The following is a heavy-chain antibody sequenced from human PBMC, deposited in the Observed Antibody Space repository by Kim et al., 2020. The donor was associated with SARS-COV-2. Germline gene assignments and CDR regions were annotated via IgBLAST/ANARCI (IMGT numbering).Heavy chain of an antibody. Sequence: SETLSLTCTVTGGSISSYYWSWIRQPPGKGLEWIGYIYYSGSTNYNPSLKSRVTISVDTSKNQFSLKLSSVTAADTAVHYCARLVGELSSDNWFDPWGQRTLVSVSS. CDR2: IYYSGST. D-gene: IGHD3-16*02. CDR1: GGSISSYY. V-gene: IGHV4-59*01. J-gene: IGHJ5*02. CDR3: ARLVGELSSDNWFDP.